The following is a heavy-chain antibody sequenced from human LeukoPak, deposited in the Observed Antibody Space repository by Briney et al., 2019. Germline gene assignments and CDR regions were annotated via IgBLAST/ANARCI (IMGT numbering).Heavy chain of an antibody. CDR2: ISGSSRGV. V-gene: IGHV3-48*01. D-gene: IGHD1-7*01. Sequence: GGSLRLSCAASGVTFSTYSMFWGRQAPGEGLERLSYISGSSRGVYYADTVKGGVTLSTDSVERSLYLQMNRLRAENTAVYYCSRGPSNWNYDRAFDIWGQGTMVAVSS. J-gene: IGHJ3*02. CDR1: GVTFSTYS. CDR3: SRGPSNWNYDRAFDI.